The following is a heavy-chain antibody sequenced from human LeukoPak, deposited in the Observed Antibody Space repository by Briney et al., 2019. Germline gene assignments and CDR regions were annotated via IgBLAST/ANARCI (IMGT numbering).Heavy chain of an antibody. V-gene: IGHV5-51*01. J-gene: IGHJ4*02. CDR2: IYPGDSDT. CDR3: ARLIGLGYCSGGSCPDY. Sequence: KYGEYLKISCKGSGYSFTSYWIGWVRQMPGKGLEWMGIIYPGDSDTRYSPSFQGQVTISADKSISTAYLQWSSLKASDTAMYYCARLIGLGYCSGGSCPDYWGQGTLVTVSS. D-gene: IGHD2-15*01. CDR1: GYSFTSYW.